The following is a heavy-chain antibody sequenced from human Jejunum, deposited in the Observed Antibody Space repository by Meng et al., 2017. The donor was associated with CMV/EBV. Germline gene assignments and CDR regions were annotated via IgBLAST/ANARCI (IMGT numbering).Heavy chain of an antibody. V-gene: IGHV1-18*01. Sequence: TFSNHGISLVRQAPGQGLEWMGWISGYNGNTNYAQKFQGRVTLTTEPSTSTAYMDLRTLRSDDTAVYYCARGLIRFGEHTDAMDVWGPGTTVTVSS. CDR1: TFSNHG. CDR2: ISGYNGNT. D-gene: IGHD3-10*01. CDR3: ARGLIRFGEHTDAMDV. J-gene: IGHJ6*02.